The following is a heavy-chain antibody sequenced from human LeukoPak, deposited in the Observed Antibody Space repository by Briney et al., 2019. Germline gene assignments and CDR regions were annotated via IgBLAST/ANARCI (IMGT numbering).Heavy chain of an antibody. J-gene: IGHJ4*02. CDR2: IYYNGGT. D-gene: IGHD1-7*01. CDR1: GGSISSSSYF. CDR3: ARQSVNYYFDY. V-gene: IGHV4-39*01. Sequence: PSETLSLTCIVSGGSISSSSYFWGWIRQPPRKGLEWIGSIYYNGGTYYNPPLKSRITISVDTSENHFSLKLSSVTAADTAVYYCARQSVNYYFDYWGQGTLVTVSS.